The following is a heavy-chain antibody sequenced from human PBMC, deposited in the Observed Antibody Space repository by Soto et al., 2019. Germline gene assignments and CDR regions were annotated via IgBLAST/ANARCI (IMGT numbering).Heavy chain of an antibody. CDR1: GFTFSSYG. D-gene: IGHD3-10*01. Sequence: GGSLILSCAASGFTFSSYGMHWVRQAPGKGLEWVAVIWYDGSNKYYADSVKGRFTISRDNSKNTLYLQMNSLRAEDTAVYYCARDRWEFGELSGMIDYWGQGTLVTVSS. CDR2: IWYDGSNK. CDR3: ARDRWEFGELSGMIDY. J-gene: IGHJ4*02. V-gene: IGHV3-33*01.